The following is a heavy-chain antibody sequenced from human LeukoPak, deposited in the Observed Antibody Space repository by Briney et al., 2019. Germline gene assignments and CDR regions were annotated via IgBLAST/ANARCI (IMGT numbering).Heavy chain of an antibody. CDR3: ARDRRSSGWYPKLDY. V-gene: IGHV3-48*03. D-gene: IGHD6-19*01. CDR2: ISSSGSTI. CDR1: GFTFSSYE. J-gene: IGHJ4*02. Sequence: GGSLRLSCAASGFTFSSYEMNWVRQAPGKGLEWVSYISSSGSTIYYADSVKGRFTISRDNAKNSLYLQMNSPRAEDTAVYYCARDRRSSGWYPKLDYWGQGTLVTVSS.